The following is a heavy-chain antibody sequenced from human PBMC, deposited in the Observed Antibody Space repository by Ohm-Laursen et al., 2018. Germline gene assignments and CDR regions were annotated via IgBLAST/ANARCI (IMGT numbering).Heavy chain of an antibody. CDR1: GGTFISYA. D-gene: IGHD3-16*02. V-gene: IGHV1-69*06. CDR2: IIPIFGTA. J-gene: IGHJ4*02. Sequence: SSVKVSCKTSGGTFISYAISWVRQAPGQGLEWMGGIIPIFGTANYAQKFQGRVTITADKSTSTAYMELSSLRSEDTAVYYCARDRELSARYFDYWGQGTLVTVSS. CDR3: ARDRELSARYFDY.